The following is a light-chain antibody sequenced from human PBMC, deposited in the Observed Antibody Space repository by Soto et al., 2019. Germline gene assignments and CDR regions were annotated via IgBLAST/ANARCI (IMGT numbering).Light chain of an antibody. CDR3: QQSYTTPPWT. CDR2: DAS. J-gene: IGKJ1*01. CDR1: QSISNY. V-gene: IGKV1-39*01. Sequence: DIQMTQSPSSLSASVGDRVTITCRASQSISNYLNWYQRKPGKAPKVLIYDASSLQGGVPSRFSGSGSGTDFTLTISSLQPEDFATYYCQQSYTTPPWTFGQGTKVEIK.